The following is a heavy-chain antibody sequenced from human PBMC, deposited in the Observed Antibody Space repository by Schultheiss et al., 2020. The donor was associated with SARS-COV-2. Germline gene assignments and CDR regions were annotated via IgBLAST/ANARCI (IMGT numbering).Heavy chain of an antibody. V-gene: IGHV1-2*02. D-gene: IGHD6-19*01. J-gene: IGHJ4*02. Sequence: ASVKVSCKASGGTFSSHAISWVRQAPGQGLEWMGWINPNSGGTNYAQKFQGRVTMTRDTSISTAYMELSRLRSDDTAVYYCAREGAVAGQNFDYWGQGTLVTVSS. CDR2: INPNSGGT. CDR1: GGTFSSHA. CDR3: AREGAVAGQNFDY.